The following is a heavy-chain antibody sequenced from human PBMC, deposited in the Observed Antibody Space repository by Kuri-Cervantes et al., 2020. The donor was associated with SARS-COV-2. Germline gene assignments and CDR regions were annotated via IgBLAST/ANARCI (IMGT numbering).Heavy chain of an antibody. CDR1: GYTFTGYY. J-gene: IGHJ6*03. CDR2: INPNSGGT. CDR3: ARVDFWSGYDVMDV. Sequence: ASVKVSCKASGYTFTGYYMHWVRQAPGQGPEWMGWINPNSGGTNYAQKFQGRVTMTRDTSISTAYMELSRLRSDDTAVYYCARVDFWSGYDVMDVWGKGTTVTVSS. D-gene: IGHD3-3*01. V-gene: IGHV1-2*02.